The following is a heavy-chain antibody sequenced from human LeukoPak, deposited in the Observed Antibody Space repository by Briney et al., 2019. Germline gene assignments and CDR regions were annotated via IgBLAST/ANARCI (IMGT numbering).Heavy chain of an antibody. Sequence: ASVKVSCKASGYTFTSYGISWVRQAPGQGLEWMGWISAYNGNTNYAQKLQGRVTMTTDTSASTAYMELRSLRSDDTAVYYCARSRASYYDSSGHRDYWGQGTLVTVSS. CDR2: ISAYNGNT. V-gene: IGHV1-18*01. D-gene: IGHD3-22*01. CDR3: ARSRASYYDSSGHRDY. J-gene: IGHJ4*02. CDR1: GYTFTSYG.